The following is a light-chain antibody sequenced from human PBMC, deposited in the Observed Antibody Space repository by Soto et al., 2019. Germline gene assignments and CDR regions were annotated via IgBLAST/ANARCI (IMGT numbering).Light chain of an antibody. CDR2: GAS. CDR1: QSVSNN. V-gene: IGKV3-15*01. Sequence: EILMTQSPATLSVSPGERATLXCMASQSVSNNLAWYQQQPGQAPRLLIYGASTRANDIPARFSGSGSGTEFTLTIRSLQSEDIAVYYCHHYDNWPPWTFGQGTKVDIK. CDR3: HHYDNWPPWT. J-gene: IGKJ1*01.